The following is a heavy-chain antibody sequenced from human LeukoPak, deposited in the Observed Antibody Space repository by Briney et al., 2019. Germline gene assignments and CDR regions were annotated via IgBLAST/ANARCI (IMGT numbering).Heavy chain of an antibody. V-gene: IGHV3-48*03. CDR2: ISSSGSTI. J-gene: IGHJ4*02. CDR3: ATHDYGDERTSLFDY. CDR1: GFTFRSYE. D-gene: IGHD4-17*01. Sequence: GGSLRLSCAASGFTFRSYEMNWVRQAPGKGLEWVSYISSSGSTIYYADSVKGRFTISRDNAKNSLYLQMNSLRAEDTAVYYCATHDYGDERTSLFDYWGQGTLVTVSS.